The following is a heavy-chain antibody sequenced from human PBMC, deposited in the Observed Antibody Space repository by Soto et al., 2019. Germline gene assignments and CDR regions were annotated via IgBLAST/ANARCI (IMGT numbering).Heavy chain of an antibody. CDR3: ARQAEGVYHYGY. CDR1: GYTFTSYA. D-gene: IGHD5-12*01. V-gene: IGHV1-3*01. Sequence: QVQLVQSGAEVKKPGASVKVSCKASGYTFTSYAMHWVRQAPGQRLEWMVWINAGNGNTKYSQKFQGRVTITRDTSASTAYMELSSLRSEDTAVYYCARQAEGVYHYGYWCQGTLVTVSS. J-gene: IGHJ4*02. CDR2: INAGNGNT.